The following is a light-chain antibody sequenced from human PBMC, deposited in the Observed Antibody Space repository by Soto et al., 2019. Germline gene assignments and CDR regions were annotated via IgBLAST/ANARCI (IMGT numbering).Light chain of an antibody. CDR2: AAS. Sequence: DIHMTQSPSSLSASVGYIFTITCRASQSISSYLSWYKQKPGKAPKLLIYAASSLQSGVPSRLSGSESGTDFTLTISSMKPEDFATYYCQQSYSTPTFGQGTRLEIK. CDR3: QQSYSTPT. CDR1: QSISSY. J-gene: IGKJ5*01. V-gene: IGKV1-39*01.